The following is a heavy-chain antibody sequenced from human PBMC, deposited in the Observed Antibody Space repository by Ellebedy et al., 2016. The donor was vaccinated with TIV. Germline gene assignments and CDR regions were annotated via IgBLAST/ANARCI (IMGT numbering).Heavy chain of an antibody. V-gene: IGHV1-2*04. J-gene: IGHJ4*02. D-gene: IGHD4-17*01. CDR2: INPNSVGT. CDR1: GYTFTDYY. Sequence: AASVKVSCKASGYTFTDYYIHWVRQAPGQGLEWMGWINPNSVGTTYAQKFQGWVTMTRDTSISTAYRELSRLRSDDTAVYYCARDGAVTTVFDYWGQGTLVTVSS. CDR3: ARDGAVTTVFDY.